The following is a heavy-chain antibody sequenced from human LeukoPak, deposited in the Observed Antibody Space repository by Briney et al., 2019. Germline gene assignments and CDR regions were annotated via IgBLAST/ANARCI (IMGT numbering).Heavy chain of an antibody. J-gene: IGHJ3*02. CDR1: GFTFSSYS. D-gene: IGHD2-15*01. V-gene: IGHV3-21*01. CDR2: ISSSSSYI. Sequence: GGSLRLSCAASGFTFSSYSMNWVRQAPGKGLEWVSSISSSSSYIYYADSVKGRFTISRGNAKNSLYLQMNSLRAEDTAVYYCARGYCSGGSCYFGIWGQGTMVTVSS. CDR3: ARGYCSGGSCYFGI.